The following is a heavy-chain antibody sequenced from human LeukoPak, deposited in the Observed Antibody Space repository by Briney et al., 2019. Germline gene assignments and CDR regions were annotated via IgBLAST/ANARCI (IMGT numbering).Heavy chain of an antibody. J-gene: IGHJ5*02. CDR1: GGSFSGYY. V-gene: IGHV4-34*01. Sequence: SETLSLTCAVYGGSFSGYYWSRIRQPPGQGLEWIGEINHSGSTNYNPSLKSRVTISVDASKNQFSLKLSSVTAADTAVYYCARGYSWIQLWKWWFDPWGQGTLVTVSS. D-gene: IGHD5-18*01. CDR3: ARGYSWIQLWKWWFDP. CDR2: INHSGST.